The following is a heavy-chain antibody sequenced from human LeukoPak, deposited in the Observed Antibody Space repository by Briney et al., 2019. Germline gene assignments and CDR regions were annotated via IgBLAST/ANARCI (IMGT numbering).Heavy chain of an antibody. V-gene: IGHV4-34*01. D-gene: IGHD3-10*01. CDR3: ARGFYGSGSYDY. Sequence: SETLSLTCAVYGGSFSGYYWSWIRQPPGKGLEWIGEINHSGSTNYNPSLKSRVTISVDTSKNQSSLKLSSVTAADTAVYYCARGFYGSGSYDYWGQGTLVTVSS. CDR2: INHSGST. J-gene: IGHJ4*02. CDR1: GGSFSGYY.